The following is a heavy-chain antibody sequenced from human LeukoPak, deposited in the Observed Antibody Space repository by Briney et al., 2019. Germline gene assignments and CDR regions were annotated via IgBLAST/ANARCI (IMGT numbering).Heavy chain of an antibody. V-gene: IGHV3-53*01. CDR2: IYAGGTI. Sequence: PGESLRLSCAASGFTVGSNYMSWVRQAPGRGLEWVSIIYAGGTIYYADSVKGRFIISGDNSKNTLYLQMNSLRAEDTAVFYCAKDLYLRDFWSGYFDYWGQGIPVTVSS. CDR3: AKDLYLRDFWSGYFDY. D-gene: IGHD3-3*01. J-gene: IGHJ4*02. CDR1: GFTVGSNY.